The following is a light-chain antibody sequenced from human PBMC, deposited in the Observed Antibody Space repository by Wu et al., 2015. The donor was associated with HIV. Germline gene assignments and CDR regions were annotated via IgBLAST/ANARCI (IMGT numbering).Light chain of an antibody. V-gene: IGKV1-13*02. CDR2: DAS. Sequence: AIQLTQSPSSLSASIGDRVNITCRASQDIFTYLAWHQQTPGKPPRVLIYDASALQSGVSTRFSGSGSGADFTLTISGLQREDFAVYFCQQLNSFPLTFGQGSRLEI. CDR3: QQLNSFPLT. J-gene: IGKJ5*01. CDR1: QDIFTY.